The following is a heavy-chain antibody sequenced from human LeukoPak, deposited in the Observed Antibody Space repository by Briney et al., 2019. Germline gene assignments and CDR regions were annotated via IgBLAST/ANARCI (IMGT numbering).Heavy chain of an antibody. Sequence: SETLSLTCTVSGGSISSSSYYWAWIRQPPGKGLEWIGSIHYSGSTYYNPSLQSRVTISIDTSKNQFSLKLRFVTAADTAVYYCTIVPCSGGSCPYYYYYYYMDVWGKGTTVTVSS. CDR1: GGSISSSSYY. J-gene: IGHJ6*03. V-gene: IGHV4-39*07. CDR2: IHYSGST. D-gene: IGHD2-15*01. CDR3: TIVPCSGGSCPYYYYYYYMDV.